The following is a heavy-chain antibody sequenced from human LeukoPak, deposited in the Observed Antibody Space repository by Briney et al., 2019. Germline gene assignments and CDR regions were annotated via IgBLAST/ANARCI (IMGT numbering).Heavy chain of an antibody. CDR2: MNPNSGNT. Sequence: GASVKVSCKTSGYTFTSYSINWVRQATGQGLEWMGWMNPNSGNTGYAQKLQGRVTMTTDTSTSTAYMELRSLRSDDTAVYYCARIVVVTAADWGQGTLVTVSS. CDR3: ARIVVVTAAD. D-gene: IGHD2-21*02. V-gene: IGHV1-18*01. CDR1: GYTFTSYS. J-gene: IGHJ4*02.